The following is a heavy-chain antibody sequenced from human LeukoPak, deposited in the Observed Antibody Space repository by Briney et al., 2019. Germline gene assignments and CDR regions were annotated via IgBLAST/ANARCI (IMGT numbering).Heavy chain of an antibody. Sequence: SETLSHTCTVSGGSISSYYWSWIRQPPGKGLEWIGYIYYSGSTNYNPSLKSRVTISVDTSKNQFSLKLSSVTAADTAVYYCARGGYNWKFHYYYYYYMDVWGKGTTVTVSS. V-gene: IGHV4-59*12. CDR3: ARGGYNWKFHYYYYYYMDV. CDR1: GGSISSYY. D-gene: IGHD1-1*01. CDR2: IYYSGST. J-gene: IGHJ6*03.